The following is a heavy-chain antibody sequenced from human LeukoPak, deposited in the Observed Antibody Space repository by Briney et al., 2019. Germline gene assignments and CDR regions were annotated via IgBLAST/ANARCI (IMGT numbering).Heavy chain of an antibody. J-gene: IGHJ4*02. Sequence: SETLSLTCTVSGGSISSGDYYWSWIRQPPGKGLEWIGYIYYSGSTYYNPSLKSRVTMSVDTSKNQFSLKLSSVTAADTAVYYCARDHYYYDSSGYYYSVVDYWGQGTLVTVSS. D-gene: IGHD3-22*01. CDR3: ARDHYYYDSSGYYYSVVDY. V-gene: IGHV4-30-4*01. CDR2: IYYSGST. CDR1: GGSISSGDYY.